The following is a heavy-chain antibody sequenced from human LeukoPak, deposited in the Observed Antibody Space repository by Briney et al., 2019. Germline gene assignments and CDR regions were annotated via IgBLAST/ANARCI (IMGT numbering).Heavy chain of an antibody. Sequence: SETLSLTCAVYGGSFSGYYWSWIRQPPGKGLEWIGEINHRGSTNYNPSLKRRVTISVDTSKNQFSLKLNSVTAGDTAVYYCAKRGSNTWSDFDYWGQGTLVTVSS. CDR2: INHRGST. V-gene: IGHV4-34*01. D-gene: IGHD6-13*01. CDR1: GGSFSGYY. J-gene: IGHJ4*02. CDR3: AKRGSNTWSDFDY.